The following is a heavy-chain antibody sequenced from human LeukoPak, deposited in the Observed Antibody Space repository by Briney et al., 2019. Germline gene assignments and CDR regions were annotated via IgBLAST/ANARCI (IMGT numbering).Heavy chain of an antibody. CDR1: GFTFSRYG. D-gene: IGHD1/OR15-1a*01. CDR2: IRFDGSDK. J-gene: IGHJ4*02. CDR3: VKEETGTFPGAY. Sequence: GGSLRLSCAASGFTFSRYGMHWVRQAPGKGLEWVAFIRFDGSDKYHADSVKGRFTISRDNFKNTLYLQMIGLRDEDTALYYCVKEETGTFPGAYWGQGTLVTVSS. V-gene: IGHV3-30*02.